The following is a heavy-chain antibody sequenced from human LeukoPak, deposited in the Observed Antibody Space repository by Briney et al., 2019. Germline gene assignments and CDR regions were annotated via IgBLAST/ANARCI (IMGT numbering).Heavy chain of an antibody. J-gene: IGHJ4*02. D-gene: IGHD4-17*01. Sequence: GGSLRLSCAASGFTFSTYWMHWVRQAPGKGLVWVSRISSDGGSVSYADSVRGRFTISRDNAKNTMYLQMNGLRAEDTAVYYCARELLNGDYERPFDYWGQGTLVTVSS. CDR3: ARELLNGDYERPFDY. V-gene: IGHV3-74*01. CDR1: GFTFSTYW. CDR2: ISSDGGSV.